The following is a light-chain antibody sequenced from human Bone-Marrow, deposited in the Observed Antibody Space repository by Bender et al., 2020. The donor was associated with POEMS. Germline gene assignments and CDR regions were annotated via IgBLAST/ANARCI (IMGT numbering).Light chain of an antibody. CDR1: SSNIGAHA. V-gene: IGLV1-44*01. CDR2: SSH. Sequence: QSVLTQPPSASGTPGQRVTISCSGGSSNIGAHAVNWYQHLPGTAPKLLIYSSHRRPSEVPDRFSGSRSGTSASLAISGLQSEDEADYYCAVWDDVVNGGVFGEETNLTV. CDR3: AVWDDVVNGGV. J-gene: IGLJ3*02.